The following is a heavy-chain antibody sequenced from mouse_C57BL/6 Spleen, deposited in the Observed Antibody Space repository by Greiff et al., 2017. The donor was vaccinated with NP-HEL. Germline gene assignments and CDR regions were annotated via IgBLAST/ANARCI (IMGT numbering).Heavy chain of an antibody. V-gene: IGHV1-82*01. J-gene: IGHJ4*01. D-gene: IGHD2-2*01. CDR3: ARSRVTTGAMDY. CDR2: IYPGDGDT. CDR1: GYAFSSSW. Sequence: LQESGPELVKPGASVKISCKASGYAFSSSWMNWVKQRPGKGLEWIGRIYPGDGDTNYNGKFKGKATLTADKSSSTAYMQLSSLTSEDSAVYFCARSRVTTGAMDYWGQGTSVTVSS.